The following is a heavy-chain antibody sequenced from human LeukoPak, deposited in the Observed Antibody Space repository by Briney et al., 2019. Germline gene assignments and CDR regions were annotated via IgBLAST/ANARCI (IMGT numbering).Heavy chain of an antibody. J-gene: IGHJ4*02. Sequence: KTSETLSLTCTVSGASISSYYWSWIRQPPGKGLEWIGYIYYSGSTNYNPSLKSRVTISVDTSKNQFSLKLSSVTAADTAVYYCAKANGAIFGVAGYFDYWGQGTLVTVSS. CDR2: IYYSGST. CDR3: AKANGAIFGVAGYFDY. V-gene: IGHV4-59*01. D-gene: IGHD3-3*02. CDR1: GASISSYY.